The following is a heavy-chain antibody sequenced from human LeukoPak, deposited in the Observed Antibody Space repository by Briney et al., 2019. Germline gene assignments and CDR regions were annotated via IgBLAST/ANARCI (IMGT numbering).Heavy chain of an antibody. D-gene: IGHD3-22*01. CDR3: AREQNYDSSGYYYDFGD. CDR1: GYTFTGYY. V-gene: IGHV1-2*02. Sequence: ASVKVSCKASGYTFTGYYMHWVRQAPGQGLEWMGWINPNSGGTNYAQKFQGRVTMTRDTSISTAYMELSRLRSDDTAVYYCAREQNYDSSGYYYDFGDWGQGTLVTVSS. CDR2: INPNSGGT. J-gene: IGHJ4*02.